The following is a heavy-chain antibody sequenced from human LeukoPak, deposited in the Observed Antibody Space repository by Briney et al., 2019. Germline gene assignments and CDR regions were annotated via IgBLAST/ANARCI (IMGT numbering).Heavy chain of an antibody. D-gene: IGHD1-26*01. Sequence: GGSLRLSCAASGFTFSSYGMSWVRQAPGKGLGWVSAISGSGGSTYYADSVKGRFTISRDNAKNSLYLQMSSLRAEDTAIYYCVRDGRGICHPTSCRPFDSWGQGTLVTVSS. V-gene: IGHV3-23*01. CDR2: ISGSGGST. CDR1: GFTFSSYG. CDR3: VRDGRGICHPTSCRPFDS. J-gene: IGHJ4*02.